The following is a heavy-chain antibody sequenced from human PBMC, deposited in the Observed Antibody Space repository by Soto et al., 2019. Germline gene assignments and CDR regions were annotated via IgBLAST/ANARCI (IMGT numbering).Heavy chain of an antibody. J-gene: IGHJ5*01. CDR3: AKPPPYCSSNTCYFPFDS. V-gene: IGHV3-23*01. CDR2: ISAAGGSA. Sequence: EVQLLESGGGLVQPGGSLRVSCAASGFTFSSYGMSWVRQAPGKGLEWVSRISAAGGSAYYADPVKGRFTISRDNSKNTLYLQMNSLRAEDTAVYYCAKPPPYCSSNTCYFPFDSWGQGTLVTVSS. CDR1: GFTFSSYG. D-gene: IGHD2-2*01.